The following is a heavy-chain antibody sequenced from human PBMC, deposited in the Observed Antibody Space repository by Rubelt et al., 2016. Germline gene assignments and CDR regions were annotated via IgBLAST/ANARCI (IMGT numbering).Heavy chain of an antibody. V-gene: IGHV7-4-1*02. CDR1: GYTFTSYA. J-gene: IGHJ4*02. D-gene: IGHD3-3*01. Sequence: QVQLVQSGSELKKTGASVKVSCKASGYTFTSYAMNWVRQAPGQGLEWMGWMTTTTGNPTYAQGCTGRFVFSLDSSGSTAYLRFSSLKAEDTACDYCATPRRPPTILAFDYWGQGTLVTVSS. CDR2: MTTTTGNP. CDR3: ATPRRPPTILAFDY.